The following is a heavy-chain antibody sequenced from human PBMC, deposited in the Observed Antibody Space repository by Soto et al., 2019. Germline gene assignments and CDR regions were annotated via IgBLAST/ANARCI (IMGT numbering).Heavy chain of an antibody. D-gene: IGHD6-13*01. J-gene: IGHJ4*02. Sequence: GGSLRLSCADSGFSFSDYAMSWVRQAPGKGLEWVSVISESGGSTHYADSVRGRFTVSRDNSKNSLSLRMNSLRDEDTAVYFCAKRSPYSSGWYSPIFDYWRQGALVTVSS. CDR3: AKRSPYSSGWYSPIFDY. CDR1: GFSFSDYA. CDR2: ISESGGST. V-gene: IGHV3-23*01.